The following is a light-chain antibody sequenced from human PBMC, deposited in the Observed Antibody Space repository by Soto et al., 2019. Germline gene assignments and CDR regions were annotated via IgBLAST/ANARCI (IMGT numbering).Light chain of an antibody. V-gene: IGLV8-61*01. Sequence: VVTQEPSFSVSPGGTVTLTCGLSSGSVSTSYYPSWYQQTPGQAPRTLIYSTNTRSSGVPDRFSGSILGNKAALTITGAQADDESDYYCVLYMGSGAWVFGGGTKVTVL. CDR1: SGSVSTSYY. CDR2: STN. CDR3: VLYMGSGAWV. J-gene: IGLJ3*02.